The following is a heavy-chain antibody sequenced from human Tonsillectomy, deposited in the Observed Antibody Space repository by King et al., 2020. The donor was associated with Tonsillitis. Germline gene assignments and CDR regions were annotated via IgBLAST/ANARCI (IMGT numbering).Heavy chain of an antibody. CDR3: ASPNTGNDLGDSFYP. CDR1: GGSISSSSYF. J-gene: IGHJ5*02. V-gene: IGHV4-39*01. D-gene: IGHD1-1*01. Sequence: QLQESGPGLVKPSETLSLTCTVSGGSISSSSYFWGWIRQPPGKGLEWIGSIFYSGSTYYNPSLKSRVTISVDTSKNQFSLRLSSLTAADTAVYYCASPNTGNDLGDSFYPWGQGTLVTVSS. CDR2: IFYSGST.